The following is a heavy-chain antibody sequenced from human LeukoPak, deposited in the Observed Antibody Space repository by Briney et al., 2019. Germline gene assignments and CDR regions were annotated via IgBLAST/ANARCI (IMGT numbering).Heavy chain of an antibody. Sequence: PSETLSLTCAVYGGSFSGYYWSWIRQPPGKGLEWIGEINHSGSTNYNPSLKSRVTISVDTSKNQFSLKLSSVTAADTAVYYCARLWGSGWSRSHMPNVYWGQGTLVTVSS. CDR3: ARLWGSGWSRSHMPNVY. J-gene: IGHJ4*02. D-gene: IGHD6-19*01. V-gene: IGHV4-34*01. CDR2: INHSGST. CDR1: GGSFSGYY.